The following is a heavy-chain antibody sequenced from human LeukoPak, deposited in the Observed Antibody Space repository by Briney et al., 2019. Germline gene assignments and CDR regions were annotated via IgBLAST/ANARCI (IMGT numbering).Heavy chain of an antibody. J-gene: IGHJ4*02. D-gene: IGHD6-6*01. CDR2: NYPGGTI. V-gene: IGHV4-34*01. CDR3: ARHVAHSSKIDS. CDR1: GGSLSVHY. Sequence: SETLSLTCAVYGGSLSVHYWRWIRQPPGKGLEWIGDNYPGGTIRYNPSLESRVTISVDTSKNQFSLMLNSVTAADTAVYYCARHVAHSSKIDSWGLGTLVTVSS.